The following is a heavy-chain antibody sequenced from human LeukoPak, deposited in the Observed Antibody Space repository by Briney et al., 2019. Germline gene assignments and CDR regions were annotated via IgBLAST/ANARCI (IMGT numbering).Heavy chain of an antibody. D-gene: IGHD3-10*01. CDR1: GYTFTSYA. J-gene: IGHJ5*02. V-gene: IGHV7-4-1*02. CDR3: ARDGDPYYYGSGAIYNWFDP. Sequence: ASVNVSCKASGYTFTSYAMNWVRQAPGQGLEWMGWINTNTGNPTYAQGFTGRFVFSLDTSVSTAYLQISSLKAEHTAVYYCARDGDPYYYGSGAIYNWFDPWGQGTLVTVSS. CDR2: INTNTGNP.